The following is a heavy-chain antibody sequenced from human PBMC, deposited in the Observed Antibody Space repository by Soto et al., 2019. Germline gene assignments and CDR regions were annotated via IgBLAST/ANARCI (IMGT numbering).Heavy chain of an antibody. CDR3: ARHRGGAAAHYYYYGMDV. CDR1: GYSFTSYW. CDR2: IDPSDSYT. V-gene: IGHV5-10-1*01. D-gene: IGHD6-13*01. Sequence: GESLKISCKGSGYSFTSYWISWVRQMPGKGLEWMGRIDPSDSYTNYSPSFQGHVTISADKSISTAYLQWSSLKASDTAMYYCARHRGGAAAHYYYYGMDVWGQGTTVTVSS. J-gene: IGHJ6*02.